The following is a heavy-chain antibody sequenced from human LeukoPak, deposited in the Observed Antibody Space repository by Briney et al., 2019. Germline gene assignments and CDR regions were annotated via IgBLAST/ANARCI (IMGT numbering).Heavy chain of an antibody. CDR2: IYYTGIT. J-gene: IGHJ4*02. Sequence: SQTLSLTCTVSGGSISSGAFYNNWIRQRPGKGLEWIGYIYYTGITTYNPSLKSRATMSVDTSMNQVSLKLSSLTAADTAVYYCAASSGVTLGRFWGQGTLVTVSS. CDR3: AASSGVTLGRF. V-gene: IGHV4-31*03. D-gene: IGHD3-16*01. CDR1: GGSISSGAFY.